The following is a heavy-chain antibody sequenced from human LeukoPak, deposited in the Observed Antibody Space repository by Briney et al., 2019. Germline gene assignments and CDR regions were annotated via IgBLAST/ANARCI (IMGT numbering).Heavy chain of an antibody. CDR1: GYTFTNYY. CDR3: TYGDGSYYYGMDV. V-gene: IGHV1-46*03. J-gene: IGHJ6*02. D-gene: IGHD4-17*01. CDR2: INPSGGST. Sequence: GASVKVSCKASGYTFTNYYMHLVRQAPGQGLEWMGIINPSGGSTNYAQKFQGRVTMAMDTSTSTVYMELSSLRSEDTAVYYCTYGDGSYYYGMDVWGQGTTVTVSS.